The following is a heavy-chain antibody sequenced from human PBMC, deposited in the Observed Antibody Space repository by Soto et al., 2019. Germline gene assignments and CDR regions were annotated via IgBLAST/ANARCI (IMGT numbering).Heavy chain of an antibody. CDR2: IWYDGSNK. CDR1: GFTFSSYG. CDR3: ARDMEITGTTWAFDI. J-gene: IGHJ3*02. Sequence: QVQLVESGGGVVQPGRSLRLSCAASGFTFSSYGMHWVRQAPGKGLGWVAVIWYDGSNKYYADSVKGRFTISRDNSKNTLYLQMNSLRAEDTAVYYCARDMEITGTTWAFDIWGQGTMVTVSS. D-gene: IGHD1-20*01. V-gene: IGHV3-33*01.